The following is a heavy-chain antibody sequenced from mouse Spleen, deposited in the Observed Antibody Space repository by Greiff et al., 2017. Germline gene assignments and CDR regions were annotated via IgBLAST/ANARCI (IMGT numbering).Heavy chain of an antibody. CDR2: ISTNSGGT. J-gene: IGHJ1*01. CDR1: GYTFTDYY. CDR3: GRTPWYFDV. V-gene: IGHV1-26*01. Sequence: EVQLEQSGAGLVKPGASVKISCEASGYTFTDYYMNWVRQSHGKSLEWIGDISTNSGGTSYKQKVKGRATLTVDKSSSTAYMEIRRLTSEDSAVYYCGRTPWYFDVWGAGTTVTVSS.